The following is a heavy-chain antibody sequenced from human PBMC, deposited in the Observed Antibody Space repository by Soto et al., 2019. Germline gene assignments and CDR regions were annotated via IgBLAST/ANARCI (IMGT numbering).Heavy chain of an antibody. J-gene: IGHJ4*02. D-gene: IGHD2-15*01. V-gene: IGHV2-5*02. CDR2: IYWDDDK. Sequence: QITLKESGPTLVKPTQTLTLTCTFSGFSLSTSGVGVGWIRQPPGKALEWLALIYWDDDKRYSPSLKSRLTITKDTSKHQVVLKMTNMDPVDTAAYYCAHRGYCSGGSCPFGYWGQGTLVTVSS. CDR1: GFSLSTSGVG. CDR3: AHRGYCSGGSCPFGY.